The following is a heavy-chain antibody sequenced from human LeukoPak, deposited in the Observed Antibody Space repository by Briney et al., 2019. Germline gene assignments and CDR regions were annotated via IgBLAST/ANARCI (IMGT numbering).Heavy chain of an antibody. CDR3: ANVDMIWGP. V-gene: IGHV3-23*01. CDR2: ISDTGDTT. J-gene: IGHJ5*02. CDR1: GFTFSNYA. D-gene: IGHD3/OR15-3a*01. Sequence: GGSLRLSCAASGFTFSNYAMSWVRQAPGKGLQWVSGISDTGDTTYYADSVKGRFTISRDNSKNTLYLQMNSLRAEDTAIYYCANVDMIWGPWGQGSLVTVSS.